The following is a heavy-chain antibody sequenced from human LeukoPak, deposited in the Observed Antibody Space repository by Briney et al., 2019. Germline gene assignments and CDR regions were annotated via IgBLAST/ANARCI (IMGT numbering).Heavy chain of an antibody. D-gene: IGHD2-2*02. V-gene: IGHV4-30-4*08. J-gene: IGHJ3*02. Sequence: PSETLSLTCTVSGGSISSGGDYWSWIRQPPGKGLEWIGYIYYSGSTYYNPSLKSRVTISVDTSKNQFSLKLSSVTAADTAVYYWAIDLPVVPAAIGAFDIWGQGTMVTVSS. CDR3: AIDLPVVPAAIGAFDI. CDR2: IYYSGST. CDR1: GGSISSGGDY.